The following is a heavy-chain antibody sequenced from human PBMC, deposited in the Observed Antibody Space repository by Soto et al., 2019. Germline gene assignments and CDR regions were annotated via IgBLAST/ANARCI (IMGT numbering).Heavy chain of an antibody. CDR2: LYSGGST. V-gene: IGHV3-53*01. Sequence: GSLRLSCAASGFTVSSNYMTCVRQAPGKGLEWVSVLYSGGSTYYADSVKGRFTISRDNSKNTLYLQMNSLRAEDTALYYCARDSRNRNFFDYWGQGTPVTVSS. J-gene: IGHJ4*02. D-gene: IGHD2-2*01. CDR3: ARDSRNRNFFDY. CDR1: GFTVSSNY.